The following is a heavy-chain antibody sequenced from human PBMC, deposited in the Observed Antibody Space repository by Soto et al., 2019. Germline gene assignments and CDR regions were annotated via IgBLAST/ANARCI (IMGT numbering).Heavy chain of an antibody. CDR2: IYYSGST. CDR3: ARAIALIAAAGPSRLVLDV. Sequence: QVQLRESGPGLVKPSQTLSLTCTVSGGSISSGGYYWSWIRQHPGKGLEWIGYIYYSGSTYYNPSLKSRVTISVDTSKNQFSLKLSSVTAADTAVYYCARAIALIAAAGPSRLVLDVWGQGTTVTVSS. J-gene: IGHJ6*02. D-gene: IGHD6-13*01. CDR1: GGSISSGGYY. V-gene: IGHV4-31*03.